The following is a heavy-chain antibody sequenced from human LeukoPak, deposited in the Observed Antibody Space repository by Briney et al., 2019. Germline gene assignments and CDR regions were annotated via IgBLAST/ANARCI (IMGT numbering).Heavy chain of an antibody. Sequence: SETLSLTCTVSGVSISSTNYYWGWICQPPGEGLEWIGSIYHSGSTYYNPSLKSRVSISVDRSQNQFSLKLSSVTAADTAVYYCARDQATYYAFWSGPNWFAPWGQGTLVTVSS. D-gene: IGHD3-3*01. CDR3: ARDQATYYAFWSGPNWFAP. CDR2: IYHSGST. CDR1: GVSISSTNYY. V-gene: IGHV4-39*07. J-gene: IGHJ5*02.